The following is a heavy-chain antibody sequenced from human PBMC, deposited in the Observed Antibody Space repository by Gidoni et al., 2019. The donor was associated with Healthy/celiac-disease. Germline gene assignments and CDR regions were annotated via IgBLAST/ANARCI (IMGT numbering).Heavy chain of an antibody. Sequence: QVQLQESGPGLVKPSETLSLTCTVSGGSISSYYWSWIRQPPGKGLEWIGYIYYSGSTNYNPSRKSRVTISVDTSKNQFSLKLSSVTAADTAVYYCARDGSYYGMDVWGQGTTVTVSS. J-gene: IGHJ6*02. CDR2: IYYSGST. CDR1: GGSISSYY. CDR3: ARDGSYYGMDV. V-gene: IGHV4-59*01. D-gene: IGHD1-26*01.